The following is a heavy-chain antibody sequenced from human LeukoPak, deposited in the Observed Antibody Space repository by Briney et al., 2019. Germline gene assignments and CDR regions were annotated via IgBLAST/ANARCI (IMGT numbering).Heavy chain of an antibody. Sequence: GASVKVSCKVSGYTFTTYAMNWVRQAPGQALEWMGWINTKTGNPTYVQGFTGRYVFALDTSVSTAYLEISSLEAEDSAVYYCARGNRKTTVDIWGQGTLVTVSS. CDR1: GYTFTTYA. D-gene: IGHD1/OR15-1a*01. CDR2: INTKTGNP. J-gene: IGHJ4*02. V-gene: IGHV7-4-1*02. CDR3: ARGNRKTTVDI.